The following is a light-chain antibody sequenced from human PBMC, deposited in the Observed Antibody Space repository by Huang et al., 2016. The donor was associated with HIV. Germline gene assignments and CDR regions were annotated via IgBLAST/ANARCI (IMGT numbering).Light chain of an antibody. CDR1: RICLKTSTNKNC. V-gene: IGKV4-1*01. Sequence: DIVVTQSPDSLALSLGVRVAIHCTASRICLKTSTNKNCLSWSQLKPGPPPKLLIYCASTRESGVPVRFSGSGSGTHFALTIASLQAEDVAVYYCHQYYDTPQTFGQGTKVEVK. J-gene: IGKJ1*01. CDR3: HQYYDTPQT. CDR2: CAS.